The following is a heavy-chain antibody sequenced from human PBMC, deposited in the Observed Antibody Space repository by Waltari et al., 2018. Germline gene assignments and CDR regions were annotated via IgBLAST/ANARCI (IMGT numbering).Heavy chain of an antibody. CDR3: ARGGSWAIDY. Sequence: EVRLVESGGGLVQPGGSLRLSCAASGFTFSDYWMSWVRQAPGQGLECGANIKQDGSEKYQVDPVKGRFTISRDNAKNSLYLQMNSLRAEDTAVYFCARGGSWAIDYWGQGTLVTVSS. V-gene: IGHV3-7*01. CDR2: IKQDGSEK. D-gene: IGHD3-16*01. CDR1: GFTFSDYW. J-gene: IGHJ4*02.